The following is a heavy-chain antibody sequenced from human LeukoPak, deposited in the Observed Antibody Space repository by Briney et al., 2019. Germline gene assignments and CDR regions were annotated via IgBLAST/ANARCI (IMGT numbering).Heavy chain of an antibody. V-gene: IGHV4-38-2*01. J-gene: IGHJ5*02. CDR2: IYHSGST. D-gene: IGHD6-13*01. Sequence: SETLSLTCAVSGYSISSGYYWGWIRQPPGKGLEWIGSIYHSGSTYYNPSLKSRVTISVDTSKNQFSLKLSSVTAADTAVCYCARGVGSSWYNWFDPWGQGTLVTVSS. CDR1: GYSISSGYY. CDR3: ARGVGSSWYNWFDP.